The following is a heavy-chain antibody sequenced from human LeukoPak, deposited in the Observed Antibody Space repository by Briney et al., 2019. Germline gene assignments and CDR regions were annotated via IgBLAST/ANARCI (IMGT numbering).Heavy chain of an antibody. CDR3: ARYLWPLRGSYSRDYFDY. V-gene: IGHV3-30*03. CDR2: ISYDGSNK. Sequence: GGSLRLSCAASGFTFSSCAMHWVRQAPGKGLEWVAVISYDGSNKYYVDSVEGRFTISRDNSKNKLYLQMSSLRAEDTVVYYCARYLWPLRGSYSRDYFDYWGQGTLVTVSS. J-gene: IGHJ4*02. D-gene: IGHD1-26*01. CDR1: GFTFSSCA.